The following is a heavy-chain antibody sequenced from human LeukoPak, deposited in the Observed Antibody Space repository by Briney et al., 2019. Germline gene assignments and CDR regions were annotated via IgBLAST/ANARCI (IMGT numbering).Heavy chain of an antibody. CDR1: GGSISPHY. D-gene: IGHD3-22*01. J-gene: IGHJ4*02. Sequence: SETLSLTCTVSGGSISPHYWSWMRQPPGKGLECIGYIYYSGSTNYNPSLKSRVTISVDMSKNQFSLKLSSVTAADTAVYYCARLSDSDSSGYYWGFEYWGQGTLVTVSS. CDR2: IYYSGST. CDR3: ARLSDSDSSGYYWGFEY. V-gene: IGHV4-59*08.